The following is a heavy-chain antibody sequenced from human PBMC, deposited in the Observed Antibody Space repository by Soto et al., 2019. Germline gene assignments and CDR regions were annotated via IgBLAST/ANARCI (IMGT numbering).Heavy chain of an antibody. CDR2: IWYDGSNK. Sequence: GGSLRLSCAASGVTSSSYAMHWVRQATGKGPEWVAVIWYDGSNKFYADSVKGRFTISRDNSKNTLYLQMNSLRAEDTAVYYSARDTANRNFDYWGQGTQVTVSS. CDR3: ARDTANRNFDY. CDR1: GVTSSSYA. J-gene: IGHJ4*02. D-gene: IGHD5-18*01. V-gene: IGHV3-33*01.